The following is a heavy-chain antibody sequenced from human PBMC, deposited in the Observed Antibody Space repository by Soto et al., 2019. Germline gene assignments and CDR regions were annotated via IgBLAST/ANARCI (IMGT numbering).Heavy chain of an antibody. J-gene: IGHJ4*02. CDR2: IYPGDSDT. CDR1: GYSFTSDW. V-gene: IGHV5-51*01. CDR3: ARGGVEPFDY. Sequence: VESLKISCNGSGYSFTSDWIGWVRQMPGKGLEWMGIIYPGDSDTRYSPSFQGQVTISADKSISTAYLQMSSLRLEDTAVYYCARGGVEPFDYWGQGALVTVSS. D-gene: IGHD3-3*01.